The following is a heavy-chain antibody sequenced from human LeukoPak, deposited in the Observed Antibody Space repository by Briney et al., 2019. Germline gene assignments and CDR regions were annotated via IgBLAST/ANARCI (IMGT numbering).Heavy chain of an antibody. D-gene: IGHD3-22*01. Sequence: GGSLRLSCAASGFTFSDYYMSWIRQAPGKGLEWVSYISSSGSTIYYADSVKGRFTISRDNSKNTLYLQMNSLRAEDTAVYYCTYDSSGYSFDYWGQGTLVTVSS. CDR3: TYDSSGYSFDY. J-gene: IGHJ4*02. CDR1: GFTFSDYY. CDR2: ISSSGSTI. V-gene: IGHV3-11*01.